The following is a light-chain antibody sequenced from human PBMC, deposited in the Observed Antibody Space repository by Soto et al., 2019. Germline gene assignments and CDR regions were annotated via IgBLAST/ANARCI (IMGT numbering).Light chain of an antibody. J-gene: IGLJ2*01. Sequence: QSVLTQPPSVSGAPGQRVTISCTGSSSNIGAGYDVRWYQQLPGTAPKLLIYGNSNRPSGVPDRFSGSKSGTSASLAITGLQAEDEADHYCQSYDSSLSGYVVFGGGTKLTVL. CDR2: GNS. CDR1: SSNIGAGYD. V-gene: IGLV1-40*01. CDR3: QSYDSSLSGYVV.